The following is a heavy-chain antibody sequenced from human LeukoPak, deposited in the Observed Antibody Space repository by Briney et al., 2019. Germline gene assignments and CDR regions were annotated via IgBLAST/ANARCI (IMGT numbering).Heavy chain of an antibody. J-gene: IGHJ4*02. CDR2: INPTGGST. Sequence: ASVKVSCKASGYTFPSYFMHWVRQAPGQGLEWMGIINPTGGSTTYAQKFQGRVTMTRDTSTSTVYMELSSLRSDDTAVYYCARDRYGSGSFDYWGQGTLVTVSS. V-gene: IGHV1-46*01. CDR1: GYTFPSYF. D-gene: IGHD3-10*01. CDR3: ARDRYGSGSFDY.